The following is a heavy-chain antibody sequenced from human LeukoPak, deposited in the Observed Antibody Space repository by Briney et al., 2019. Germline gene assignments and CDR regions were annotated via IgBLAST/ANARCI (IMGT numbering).Heavy chain of an antibody. J-gene: IGHJ4*02. D-gene: IGHD3-9*01. CDR2: INPKSGGT. Sequence: ASVKVSCKASGYTFTDYDMHWVRQAPGQGPEWMGWINPKSGGTKYAQKFQGRVTMTRDTSISTVYMDLSRLTSDDPAVYYCARETIELWDYWGQGTLVTVSS. CDR3: ARETIELWDY. CDR1: GYTFTDYD. V-gene: IGHV1-2*02.